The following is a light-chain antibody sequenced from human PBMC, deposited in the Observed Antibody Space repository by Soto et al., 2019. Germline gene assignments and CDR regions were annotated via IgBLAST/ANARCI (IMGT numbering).Light chain of an antibody. J-gene: IGKJ1*01. CDR3: QQYNNWPT. Sequence: EIVMTQSPATLSVSPGERATLSCRASQSISRNLAWYQQKPGQAPRLLISGASTRATGIPARFSGSGSGTEFTLTISSLQSEDFALYYCQQYNNWPTFGPGTKVEIK. V-gene: IGKV3-15*01. CDR2: GAS. CDR1: QSISRN.